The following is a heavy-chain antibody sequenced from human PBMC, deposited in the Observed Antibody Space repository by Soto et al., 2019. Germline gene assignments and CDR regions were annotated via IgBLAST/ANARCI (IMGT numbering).Heavy chain of an antibody. CDR1: GFTFSNYA. Sequence: QVQLVESGGGVVQPGRSLRLSCAASGFTFSNYAMHWVRQAPGKGLECVAVISYNGGNRFYRDYVKGRFTISRDNSKNTVHLQIDSLRYEDAAVYYCARGDREDTAVVIGVRQGEYGVDVWGPGTTVTVSS. CDR3: ARGDREDTAVVIGVRQGEYGVDV. V-gene: IGHV3-30*04. CDR2: ISYNGGNR. D-gene: IGHD2-15*01. J-gene: IGHJ6*02.